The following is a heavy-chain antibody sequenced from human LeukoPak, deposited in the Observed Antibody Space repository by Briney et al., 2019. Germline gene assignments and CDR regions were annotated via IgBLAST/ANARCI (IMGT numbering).Heavy chain of an antibody. J-gene: IGHJ3*02. CDR2: IIPIFGTA. Sequence: SVKVSCKASGGTFSSYAISWVRQAPGQGLEWMGGIIPIFGTANYAKKFQGRVTITTDESTSTAYMELSSLRSEDTAVYYCASPPGYCSSTSCNGAFDIWGQGTMVTVSS. CDR3: ASPPGYCSSTSCNGAFDI. CDR1: GGTFSSYA. D-gene: IGHD2-2*01. V-gene: IGHV1-69*05.